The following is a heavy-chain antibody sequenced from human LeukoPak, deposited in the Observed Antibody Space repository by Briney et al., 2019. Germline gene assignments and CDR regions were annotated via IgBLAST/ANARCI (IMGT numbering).Heavy chain of an antibody. CDR2: IYTSGST. J-gene: IGHJ4*02. CDR3: ARARIDDYGNYEFDY. D-gene: IGHD4-11*01. V-gene: IGHV4-4*07. Sequence: SETLSLTCTVSGGSISSYYWSWIPQPAGKGLEWVGRIYTSGSTNYNPSLKIRVTMSVDTSKNQFSLKLSSMTAADTAVYYCARARIDDYGNYEFDYWGQGTLVTVSS. CDR1: GGSISSYY.